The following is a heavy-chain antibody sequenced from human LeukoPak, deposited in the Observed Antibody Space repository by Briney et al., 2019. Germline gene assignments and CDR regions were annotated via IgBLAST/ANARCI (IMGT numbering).Heavy chain of an antibody. J-gene: IGHJ3*02. D-gene: IGHD5-18*01. V-gene: IGHV3-74*01. CDR1: GFTVSNNY. Sequence: PGGSLRLSCAASGFTVSNNYMNWVRQAPGKGLVWVSFINSDASTTAYADSVKGRFTISRDNAKNTLYLQMNSLRVEDTAVYYCARDMNVDTAMDIWGQGTLVTVSS. CDR3: ARDMNVDTAMDI. CDR2: INSDASTT.